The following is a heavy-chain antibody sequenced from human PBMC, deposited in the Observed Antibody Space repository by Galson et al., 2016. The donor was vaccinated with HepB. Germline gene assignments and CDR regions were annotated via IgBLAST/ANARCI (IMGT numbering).Heavy chain of an antibody. D-gene: IGHD3-10*01. Sequence: SLRLSCAASGFTFSSYGMYWVRQAPGKGLEWVAVISYDGSTKYYADSVKGRFTISRDNSKNTLNLQMNSLRAEDTAVYYCAKDWGLLSFGELVSPVDYWGQGTLVTVSS. CDR1: GFTFSSYG. J-gene: IGHJ4*02. CDR3: AKDWGLLSFGELVSPVDY. V-gene: IGHV3-30*18. CDR2: ISYDGSTK.